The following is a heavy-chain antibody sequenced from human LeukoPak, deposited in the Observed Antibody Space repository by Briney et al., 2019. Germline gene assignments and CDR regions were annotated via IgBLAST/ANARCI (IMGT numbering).Heavy chain of an antibody. Sequence: GASVKVSCKASGGTFSSYAISWVRQAPGQGLEWMGGIIPIFGTANYAQKFQGRVTITTDESTSTAYMELSSLRSEDTAVYYCARDRGGLDWFDPWGQGTLVTVSS. CDR3: ARDRGGLDWFDP. CDR1: GGTFSSYA. J-gene: IGHJ5*02. V-gene: IGHV1-69*05. CDR2: IIPIFGTA. D-gene: IGHD3-16*01.